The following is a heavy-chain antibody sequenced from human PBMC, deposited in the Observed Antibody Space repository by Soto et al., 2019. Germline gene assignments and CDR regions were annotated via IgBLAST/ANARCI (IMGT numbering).Heavy chain of an antibody. CDR1: GYTFTSYD. CDR3: AREIAVAGHTQYYYYYYGMDV. V-gene: IGHV1-8*01. J-gene: IGHJ6*02. Sequence: ASVKVSCKASGYTFTSYDINWVRQATGQGLEWMGWMNPNSGNTGYAQKFQGRVTMTRNTSISTAYMELSSLRSEDMAVYYCAREIAVAGHTQYYYYYYGMDVWGQGTTGTVSS. CDR2: MNPNSGNT. D-gene: IGHD6-19*01.